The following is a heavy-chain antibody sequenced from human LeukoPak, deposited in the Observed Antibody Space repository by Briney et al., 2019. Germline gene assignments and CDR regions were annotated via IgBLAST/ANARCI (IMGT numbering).Heavy chain of an antibody. J-gene: IGHJ3*02. CDR2: ISSSIYI. CDR1: GFTFSSYN. D-gene: IGHD2-15*01. Sequence: PGGSLRLSCSASGFTFSSYNMNWVRQAPGKGLEWVSSISSSIYIYYADSVKGRFTISRDYAENSLYLQMNSLRAEDTAVYYCARDPGYCSGGGCYWTNDAFDIWGQGTMVTVSS. V-gene: IGHV3-21*01. CDR3: ARDPGYCSGGGCYWTNDAFDI.